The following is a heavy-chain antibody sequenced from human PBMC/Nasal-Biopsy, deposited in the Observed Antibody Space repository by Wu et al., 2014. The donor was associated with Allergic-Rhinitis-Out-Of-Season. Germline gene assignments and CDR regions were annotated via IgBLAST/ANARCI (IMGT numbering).Heavy chain of an antibody. CDR1: GYSISSGYY. CDR2: IYYSGST. Sequence: TLSLTCTVSGYSISSGYYWGWIRQPPGKGLEWIGYIYYSGSTNYNPSLKSRVTISVDTSKNQFSLKLSSVTAADTAVYYCARGRRYDFWSGYSGGCYFDYWGQGTLVTVSS. CDR3: ARGRRYDFWSGYSGGCYFDY. D-gene: IGHD3-3*01. J-gene: IGHJ4*02. V-gene: IGHV4-38-2*02.